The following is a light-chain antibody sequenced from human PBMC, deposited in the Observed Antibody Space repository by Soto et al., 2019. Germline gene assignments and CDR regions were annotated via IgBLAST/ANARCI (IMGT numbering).Light chain of an antibody. CDR1: SSDVGGYNY. CDR2: DVN. CDR3: SSSTSSHTCV. V-gene: IGLV2-14*01. Sequence: QSALPQPASVSGSPGQSITISCTGTSSDVGGYNYVSWHQQHPGKAPKLMIFDVNNRPSGVSNRFSGSKSGNTASLTISGLQAEDESDYYCSSSTSSHTCVFGTGTKLTVL. J-gene: IGLJ1*01.